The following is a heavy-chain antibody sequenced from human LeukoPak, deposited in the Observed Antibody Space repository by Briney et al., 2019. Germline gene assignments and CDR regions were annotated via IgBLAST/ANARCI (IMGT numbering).Heavy chain of an antibody. CDR2: ISGSGGST. CDR1: GFTSSSYA. D-gene: IGHD1-26*01. Sequence: PGGSLRLSCAASGFTSSSYAMSWVRQAPGKGLEWVSAISGSGGSTYYADSVKGRFTISRDNSKNTLYLQMNSLRAEDTAVYYCAKDSARKSIVGSTTRGVNDYWGQGTLVTVSS. CDR3: AKDSARKSIVGSTTRGVNDY. J-gene: IGHJ4*02. V-gene: IGHV3-23*01.